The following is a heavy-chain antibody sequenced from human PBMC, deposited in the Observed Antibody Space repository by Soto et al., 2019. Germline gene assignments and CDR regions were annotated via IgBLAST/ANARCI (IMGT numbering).Heavy chain of an antibody. CDR2: INHSGST. V-gene: IGHV4-34*01. CDR3: ARGQYYYDSSGYLS. D-gene: IGHD3-22*01. Sequence: PSETLSLTCAVYGGSFSGYYWSWIRQPPGKGLEWIGEINHSGSTNYNPSLKGRVTISVDTSKNQFSLKLSSVTAADTAVYYCARGQYYYDSSGYLSWGQGTLVTVSS. CDR1: GGSFSGYY. J-gene: IGHJ4*02.